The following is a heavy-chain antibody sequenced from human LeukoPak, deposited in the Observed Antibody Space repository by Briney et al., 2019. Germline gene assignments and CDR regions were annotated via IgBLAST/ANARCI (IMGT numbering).Heavy chain of an antibody. CDR1: GFTFSNYW. CDR2: ISQDGSEK. CDR3: ARDSYRALEF. V-gene: IGHV3-7*01. Sequence: GVLRLSCATSGFTFSNYWMNWVRQAPGKGLEWVAHISQDGSEKYYVDSVKGRFTIWRDNAKNSMFLQMHSLRADDTAVYYCARDSYRALEFWGQGTLVTVSS. D-gene: IGHD1-14*01. J-gene: IGHJ4*02.